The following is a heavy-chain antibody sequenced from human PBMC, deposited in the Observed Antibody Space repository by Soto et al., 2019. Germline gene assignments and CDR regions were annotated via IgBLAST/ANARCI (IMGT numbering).Heavy chain of an antibody. CDR1: GGSISSYY. J-gene: IGHJ3*02. D-gene: IGHD3-10*01. Sequence: QVQLQESGPGLVKPSETLSLTCTVSGGSISSYYWSWIRQPPGKGLEWIGYIYYSGSTNYNPSLKSRVNKPVDTSKNQFSLKLSSVTAAYTAVYYCAGGFGEGDAFEIWGQGTIVTVSS. CDR3: AGGFGEGDAFEI. CDR2: IYYSGST. V-gene: IGHV4-59*01.